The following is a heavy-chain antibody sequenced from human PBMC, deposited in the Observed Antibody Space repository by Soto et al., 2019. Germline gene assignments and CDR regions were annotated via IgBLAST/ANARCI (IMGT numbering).Heavy chain of an antibody. Sequence: SVKVSCKASGGTFSSYAISWVRQAPGQGLEWMGGIIPIFGTANYAQKFQGRVTITADESTSTAYMELSSLRSEDTAVYYCARFVRPRIFWSYFDYWGQGTLVTVSS. CDR1: GGTFSSYA. V-gene: IGHV1-69*13. D-gene: IGHD3-3*01. CDR3: ARFVRPRIFWSYFDY. J-gene: IGHJ4*02. CDR2: IIPIFGTA.